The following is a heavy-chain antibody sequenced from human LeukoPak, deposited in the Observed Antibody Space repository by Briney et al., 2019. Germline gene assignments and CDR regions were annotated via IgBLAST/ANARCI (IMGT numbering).Heavy chain of an antibody. CDR2: IYYSGST. CDR3: ARHDCSSTSCYLFMRRFGDAFDI. Sequence: PSETLSLTCTVSGGSISSSSYYWGWIRQPPGKGLEWIGSIYYSGSTYYNPSLKSRVTISVDTSKNQFSLKLSSVTAADTAVYYCARHDCSSTSCYLFMRRFGDAFDIWGQGTMVTVSS. V-gene: IGHV4-39*01. J-gene: IGHJ3*02. D-gene: IGHD2-2*01. CDR1: GGSISSSSYY.